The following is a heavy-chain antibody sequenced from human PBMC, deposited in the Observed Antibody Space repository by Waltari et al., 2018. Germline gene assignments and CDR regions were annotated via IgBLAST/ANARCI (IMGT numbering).Heavy chain of an antibody. D-gene: IGHD2-15*01. CDR2: IIPIFGTA. CDR1: GGTFSSYD. CDR3: ARVGSGTDAFDI. Sequence: QVQLVQSGAEVKKPGSSVKVSCKASGGTFSSYDIRWVRQAPGQGLEWMGGIIPIFGTANYAQKFQGRVTITADESTSTAYMELISLRSEDTAVYYCARVGSGTDAFDIWGQGTMVTVSS. V-gene: IGHV1-69*13. J-gene: IGHJ3*02.